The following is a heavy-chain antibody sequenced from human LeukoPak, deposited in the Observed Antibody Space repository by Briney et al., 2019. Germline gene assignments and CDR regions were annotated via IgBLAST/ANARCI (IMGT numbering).Heavy chain of an antibody. CDR3: ARDQTRGAGYSSSWYKY. V-gene: IGHV3-74*01. Sequence: ETLSLTCTVSGGSISSSSYYWGWIRQPPGKGLVWVSRINSDGSSTSYADSVKGRFTISRDNAKNTLYLQMNSLRAEDTAVYYCARDQTRGAGYSSSWYKYWGQGTLVTVSS. CDR1: GGSISSSSYY. J-gene: IGHJ4*02. CDR2: INSDGSST. D-gene: IGHD6-13*01.